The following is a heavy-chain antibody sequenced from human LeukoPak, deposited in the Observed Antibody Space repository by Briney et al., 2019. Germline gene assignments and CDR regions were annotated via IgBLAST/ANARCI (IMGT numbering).Heavy chain of an antibody. CDR1: GGTFSSYA. CDR3: ASTAPALGYCSGGSCYSGFDY. V-gene: IGHV1-69*13. D-gene: IGHD2-15*01. Sequence: SVKVSCKASGGTFSSYAISWVRQAPGQGLEWMGGIIPIFGTANYAQKFQGRVTITADESTSTAYMELSSLRSEDTAVYYCASTAPALGYCSGGSCYSGFDYWGQGTLVTVSS. CDR2: IIPIFGTA. J-gene: IGHJ4*02.